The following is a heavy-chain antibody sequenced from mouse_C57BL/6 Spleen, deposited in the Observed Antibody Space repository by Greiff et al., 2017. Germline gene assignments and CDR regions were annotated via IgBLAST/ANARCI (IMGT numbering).Heavy chain of an antibody. V-gene: IGHV7-3*01. Sequence: EVQLVESGGGLVQPGGSLSLSCAASGFTFTDYYMSWVRQPPGKALEWLGFIRNKANGDTTEYSASVKGRFTISRDNSQSILYLQMNALRAEDSATYYCARLYGNYVWYFDVWGTGTTVTVSS. CDR2: IRNKANGDTT. CDR1: GFTFTDYY. J-gene: IGHJ1*03. D-gene: IGHD2-1*01. CDR3: ARLYGNYVWYFDV.